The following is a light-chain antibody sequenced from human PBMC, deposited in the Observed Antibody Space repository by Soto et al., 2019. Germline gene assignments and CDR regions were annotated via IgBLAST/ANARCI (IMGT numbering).Light chain of an antibody. CDR2: DAS. Sequence: DIQMTQSPSTLSASVGDRVTITCRASQNIVSWLAWYQQKPGKGPKLLIYDASSLESGVPSRFSGSGSGTEFTLTISSLLPDDLATYYCQEYHSSSPTFGQGTKV. V-gene: IGKV1-5*01. CDR1: QNIVSW. CDR3: QEYHSSSPT. J-gene: IGKJ1*01.